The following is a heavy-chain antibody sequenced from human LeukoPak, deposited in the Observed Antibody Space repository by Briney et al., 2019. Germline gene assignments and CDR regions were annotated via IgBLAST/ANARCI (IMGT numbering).Heavy chain of an antibody. CDR3: ARGRLITIFGVVSYYYYYMDV. D-gene: IGHD3-3*01. Sequence: PSETLSLTCAVYGGSFSGYYWSWIRQPPGKGLEWIGEINHSGSTNYNPSLKSRVTISVDTSKNQFSLKMSSVTAADTAVYYCARGRLITIFGVVSYYYYYMDVWGKGTTVTVSS. CDR1: GGSFSGYY. CDR2: INHSGST. V-gene: IGHV4-34*01. J-gene: IGHJ6*03.